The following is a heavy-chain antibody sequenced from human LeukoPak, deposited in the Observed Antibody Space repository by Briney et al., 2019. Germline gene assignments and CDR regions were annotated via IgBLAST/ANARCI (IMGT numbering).Heavy chain of an antibody. CDR1: GFSLSTSGVG. V-gene: IGHV2-5*02. J-gene: IGHJ4*02. D-gene: IGHD3-22*01. Sequence: SGPTLVNPTQTLTLTCTFSGFSLSTSGVGVGWIRQPPGKALEWLVVIYWDDDKRYSPSLKSRLTTTKDTSKNQVVLIMTNMDPVDTATYYCAHLRRYYDSSGYYYYFDDWGQGTLVTVSS. CDR3: AHLRRYYDSSGYYYYFDD. CDR2: IYWDDDK.